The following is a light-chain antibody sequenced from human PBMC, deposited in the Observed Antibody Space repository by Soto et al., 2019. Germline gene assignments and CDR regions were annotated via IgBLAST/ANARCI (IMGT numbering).Light chain of an antibody. CDR3: CSYAGSYV. CDR2: DVT. J-gene: IGLJ1*01. V-gene: IGLV2-11*01. Sequence: QSVLTQPRSVPGSPGQSVTISCTGTSSDVGGYNYVSWYQQHPGKAPKLMIYDVTKRPSGVPDRFSASKSGNTASLTISGLQAGDEADYYCCSYAGSYVFGTGTKVTVL. CDR1: SSDVGGYNY.